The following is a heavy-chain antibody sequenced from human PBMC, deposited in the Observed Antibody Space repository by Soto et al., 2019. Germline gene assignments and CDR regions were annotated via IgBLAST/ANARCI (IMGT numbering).Heavy chain of an antibody. CDR2: ISHDGSNK. V-gene: IGHV3-30*18. CDR1: GFTFSSYG. CDR3: AKHLLDVAGYLHGMDV. Sequence: QVQLVESGGGVVQPGRSLRLSCAASGFTFSSYGMHWVRQAPGKGLEWVAVISHDGSNKYFADSVKGRFTISRDNSQNTRYLQMNSLRAEDTAVYYCAKHLLDVAGYLHGMDVWGQGTTVTVSS. J-gene: IGHJ6*02. D-gene: IGHD6-19*01.